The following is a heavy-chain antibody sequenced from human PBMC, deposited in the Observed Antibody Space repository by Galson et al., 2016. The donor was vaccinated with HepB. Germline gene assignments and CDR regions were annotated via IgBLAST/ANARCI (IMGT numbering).Heavy chain of an antibody. Sequence: SVKVSCKASGGSFISYAITWVRQAPGQGLEWMGGIIPISGTTKYTQKFQGRVTITADESTSTAYMELSSLRSEDTAVYFCARASRVLWWRLPDYWGQGTLVTVSS. CDR1: GGSFISYA. V-gene: IGHV1-69*13. J-gene: IGHJ4*02. CDR3: ARASRVLWWRLPDY. D-gene: IGHD2-21*02. CDR2: IIPISGTT.